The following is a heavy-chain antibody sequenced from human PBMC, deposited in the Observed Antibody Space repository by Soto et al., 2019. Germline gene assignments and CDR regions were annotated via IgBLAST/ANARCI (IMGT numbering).Heavy chain of an antibody. CDR2: IYSGGST. Sequence: EVQLVESGGGLVQPGGSLRLSCAASGFTVNTNYMSWVRQAPGKGLEWVSVIYSGGSTYYADSVKGRFTISRDNSKNTRYLQMNSLRAEDSAVYYCARAKKAPGDYAFDYWGQGTLVTVSS. J-gene: IGHJ4*02. CDR1: GFTVNTNY. D-gene: IGHD4-17*01. CDR3: ARAKKAPGDYAFDY. V-gene: IGHV3-66*01.